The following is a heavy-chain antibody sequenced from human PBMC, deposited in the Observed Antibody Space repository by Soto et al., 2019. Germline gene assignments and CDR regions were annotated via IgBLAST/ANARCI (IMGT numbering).Heavy chain of an antibody. J-gene: IGHJ4*02. CDR1: GFSLSTSGVG. Sequence: QITLKESGPTLVKPTQTLTLTCTFSGFSLSTSGVGVAWIRQPPGKALEWLALIYWDDDERYSPSLKSRLTITKDTSKNQVVLTMTNMDPVDTATYYCAHRLVPAATLVYFDYWGQGTLVTVSS. CDR3: AHRLVPAATLVYFDY. CDR2: IYWDDDE. D-gene: IGHD2-2*01. V-gene: IGHV2-5*02.